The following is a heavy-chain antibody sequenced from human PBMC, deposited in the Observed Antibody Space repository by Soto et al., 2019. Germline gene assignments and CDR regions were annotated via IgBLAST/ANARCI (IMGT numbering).Heavy chain of an antibody. J-gene: IGHJ3*02. D-gene: IGHD5-18*01. CDR3: ARGRGYSYGYAFDI. Sequence: GRSLRLSCAASGFTVSSNYMSWVRQAPGKGLEWVSVIYSGGSTYYADSVKGRFTISRHNSKNTLYLQMNSLRAEDTAVYYCARGRGYSYGYAFDIWGQGTMVTVSS. CDR1: GFTVSSNY. CDR2: IYSGGST. V-gene: IGHV3-53*04.